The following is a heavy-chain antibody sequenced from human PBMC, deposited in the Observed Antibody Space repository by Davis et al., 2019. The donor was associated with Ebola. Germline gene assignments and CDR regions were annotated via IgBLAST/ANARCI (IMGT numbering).Heavy chain of an antibody. Sequence: GGSLRLSCAASGFTFSSYSMNWVRQAPGKGLEWVSSISSSSSYIYYADSVKGRFTISRDNAKNTLYLQMNSLRAEDTAVYYCARDRYDFWSGYSNYYYGMDVWGQGTTVTVSS. V-gene: IGHV3-21*01. J-gene: IGHJ6*02. D-gene: IGHD3-3*01. CDR1: GFTFSSYS. CDR2: ISSSSSYI. CDR3: ARDRYDFWSGYSNYYYGMDV.